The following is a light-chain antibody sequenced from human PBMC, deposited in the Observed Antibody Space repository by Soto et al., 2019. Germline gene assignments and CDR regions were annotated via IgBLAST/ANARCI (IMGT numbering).Light chain of an antibody. J-gene: IGLJ3*02. Sequence: QSVLTQTPSVSGAPGQKITMSCTGSSSNIGAGYDVHWYQQIPGAAPRLLIYADNNRPSGVPDRFTGSRSGTSASLVITGLQAEDEADYYCQSFDSSLSLSRVFGGGTKVTVL. CDR3: QSFDSSLSLSRV. CDR2: ADN. V-gene: IGLV1-40*01. CDR1: SSNIGAGYD.